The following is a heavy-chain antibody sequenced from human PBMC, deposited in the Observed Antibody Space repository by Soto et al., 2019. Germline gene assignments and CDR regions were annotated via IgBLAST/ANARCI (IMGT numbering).Heavy chain of an antibody. Sequence: GGSLRLSCAASGFTFSSYGMHWVRQAPGKGLEWVAVIWYDGSNKYYADSVKGRFTISRDNSKNTLYLQMNSLRAEDTAMYYCARDINGYNTVDYWGQGTLVTVSS. J-gene: IGHJ4*02. CDR1: GFTFSSYG. V-gene: IGHV3-33*01. CDR2: IWYDGSNK. CDR3: ARDINGYNTVDY. D-gene: IGHD5-12*01.